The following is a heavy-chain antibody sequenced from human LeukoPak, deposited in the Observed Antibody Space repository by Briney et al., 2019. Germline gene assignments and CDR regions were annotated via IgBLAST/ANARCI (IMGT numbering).Heavy chain of an antibody. V-gene: IGHV4-4*07. CDR2: IHTSGST. D-gene: IGHD6-19*01. Sequence: PSETLSLTCIVSGGSITSYYWSWIRQPAGKGLEWIGQIHTSGSTSYNPSLKSRVAMSVDTSKNQFSLELSSVTAADTAVYYCATRAQTTGWSFDYWGQGALVTVSS. J-gene: IGHJ4*02. CDR1: GGSITSYY. CDR3: ATRAQTTGWSFDY.